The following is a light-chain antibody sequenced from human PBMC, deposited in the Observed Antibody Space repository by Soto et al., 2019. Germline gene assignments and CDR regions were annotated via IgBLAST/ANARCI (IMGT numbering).Light chain of an antibody. CDR1: SSDVGGYNY. Sequence: QSALTQPASVSGSPGQSITISCTGTSSDVGGYNYVSWYQQHPGKAPKLMIYEVSNRPSGVSNRFSGSKSGNTASLTISGLQAEDEAAYYCSSYTSSSTLVLGGGTK. V-gene: IGLV2-14*01. CDR2: EVS. CDR3: SSYTSSSTLV. J-gene: IGLJ2*01.